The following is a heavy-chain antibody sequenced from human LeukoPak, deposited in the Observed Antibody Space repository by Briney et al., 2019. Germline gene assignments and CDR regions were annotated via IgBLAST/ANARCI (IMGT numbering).Heavy chain of an antibody. V-gene: IGHV4-59*01. CDR2: IYYSGTT. D-gene: IGHD3-10*01. CDR3: ATETGVFFEY. J-gene: IGHJ4*02. Sequence: PSETLSLACTVSGASISSYYWSWIRQPPGKGLEWIGYIYYSGTTNYNPSLKSRVTLSVDTSKSQFSLKMSSVTAADTAIYYCATETGVFFEYWGQGTLVTVSS. CDR1: GASISSYY.